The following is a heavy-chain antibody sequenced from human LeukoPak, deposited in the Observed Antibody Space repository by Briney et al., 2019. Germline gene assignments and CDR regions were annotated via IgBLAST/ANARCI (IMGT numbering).Heavy chain of an antibody. J-gene: IGHJ4*02. V-gene: IGHV4-59*01. CDR3: ARTSVAGSSRFDY. CDR1: GGSFSSYY. D-gene: IGHD6-6*01. CDR2: IYYSGRT. Sequence: SETLSLTCTVSGGSFSSYYGSWIRQPRGEGLEGIGYIYYSGRTNHNPSRKSRVPIPVDTSKNQFSLKLSSVTAAATAVYYCARTSVAGSSRFDYWGQGTLVTVSS.